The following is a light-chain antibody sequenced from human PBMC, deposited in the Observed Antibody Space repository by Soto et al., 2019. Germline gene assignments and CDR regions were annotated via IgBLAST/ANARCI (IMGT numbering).Light chain of an antibody. CDR3: QHYISYSEA. V-gene: IGKV1-5*03. J-gene: IGKJ1*01. CDR2: KAS. CDR1: QTICSR. Sequence: DIQMTQSPSTLSGSVGDRVAITCRTSQTICSRLAWYQQKPGKAPKLLIYKASTLKSGVPSRFSGSGSGTEFTLTISSLQPDDFATYYCQHYISYSEAFGQGTKVDIK.